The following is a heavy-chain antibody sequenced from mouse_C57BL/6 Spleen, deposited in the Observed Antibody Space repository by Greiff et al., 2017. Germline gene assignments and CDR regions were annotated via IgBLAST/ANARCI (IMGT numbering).Heavy chain of an antibody. J-gene: IGHJ2*01. CDR3: ASSLYDGYFDY. V-gene: IGHV3-6*01. D-gene: IGHD2-3*01. CDR1: GYSITSGYY. Sequence: EVKLVESGPGLVKPSQSLSLTCSVTGYSITSGYYWNWIRQFPGNKLEWMGYISYDGSNNYNPSLKNRISITRDTSKNQFFLKLNSVTTEDTATYYCASSLYDGYFDYWGQGTTLTVSS. CDR2: ISYDGSN.